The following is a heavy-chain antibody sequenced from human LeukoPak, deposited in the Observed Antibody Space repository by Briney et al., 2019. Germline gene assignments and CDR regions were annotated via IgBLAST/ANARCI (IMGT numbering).Heavy chain of an antibody. CDR2: IRYDGSNK. CDR3: ARDPTTETYYYGSGSYMGGFDP. J-gene: IGHJ5*02. CDR1: GVTFSGDG. D-gene: IGHD3-10*01. V-gene: IGHV3-30*02. Sequence: GGALRLSCAASGVTFSGDGMHWGREAPGEGLGWGAFIRYDGSNKYYADYVKGRFTISRDNSKNTLYLQRNSMRAEDTAVYYCARDPTTETYYYGSGSYMGGFDPWGQGTLVTVSS.